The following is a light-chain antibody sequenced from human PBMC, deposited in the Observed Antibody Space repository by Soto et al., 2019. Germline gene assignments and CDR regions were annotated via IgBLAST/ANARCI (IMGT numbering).Light chain of an antibody. CDR1: QSFRGL. CDR2: DAY. V-gene: IGKV3-11*01. CDR3: QQRHMWPIT. J-gene: IGKJ5*01. Sequence: EVVLTQSPVNLSLCPGERATLSCRASQSFRGLLAWYQQKPGQAPRLLIYDAYNRATGIPPRFSGSGSGTDLTLTISSLEPEDSAVYYCQQRHMWPITFGQGTRLEIK.